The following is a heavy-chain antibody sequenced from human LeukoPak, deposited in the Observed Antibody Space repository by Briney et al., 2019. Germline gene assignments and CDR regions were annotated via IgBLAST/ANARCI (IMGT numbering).Heavy chain of an antibody. D-gene: IGHD2-15*01. J-gene: IGHJ4*02. Sequence: GGSLRLSCGASGFIFSDYVMIWVRQAPGKGLEWVSGITASGDRTYYGDSVKGRFTVSRDNSKNTVYLQMNSLRVDDTAVYYCARRDIVVIVSASDYWGQGTLVTVSS. CDR2: ITASGDRT. CDR3: ARRDIVVIVSASDY. CDR1: GFIFSDYV. V-gene: IGHV3-23*01.